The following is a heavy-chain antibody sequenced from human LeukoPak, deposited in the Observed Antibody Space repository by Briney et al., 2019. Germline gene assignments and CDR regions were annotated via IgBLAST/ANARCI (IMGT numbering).Heavy chain of an antibody. J-gene: IGHJ3*02. CDR1: GGTFSSHA. CDR3: ARGGVTIFPDAFDI. V-gene: IGHV1-69*13. CDR2: IIPIFGTA. Sequence: ASVKVSCKASGGTFSSHAISWVRQAPGQGLEWMGGIIPIFGTANYAQKFQGRVTITADESTSTAYMELSSLRSEDTAVYYCARGGVTIFPDAFDIWGQGTMVTVSS. D-gene: IGHD3-9*01.